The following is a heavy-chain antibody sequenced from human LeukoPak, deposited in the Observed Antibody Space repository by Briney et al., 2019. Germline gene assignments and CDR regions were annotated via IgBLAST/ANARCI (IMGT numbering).Heavy chain of an antibody. J-gene: IGHJ3*02. V-gene: IGHV1-58*01. CDR3: ARTGQAVVAATLDAFDI. CDR2: IVVGSGNT. CDR1: GFTFTSSA. Sequence: SVKVSCKASGFTFTSSAVQWVRQARGQRLEWIGWIVVGSGNTNYAQKFQERVTITRDMSTSTAYMELSSLRAEDTAVYYCARTGQAVVAATLDAFDIWGQGTMVTVSS. D-gene: IGHD2-15*01.